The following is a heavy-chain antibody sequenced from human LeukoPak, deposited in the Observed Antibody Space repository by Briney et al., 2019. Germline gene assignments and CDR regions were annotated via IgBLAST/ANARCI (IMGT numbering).Heavy chain of an antibody. CDR2: IYSGGST. Sequence: PGGSLRLSCAASGFPFSSNYMSWVRQAPGEGLEWGSVIYSGGSTYYADSVKGRFTISRDNSKNTLYLQMNSLRAEDTAVYYCARVAARPRYYYYYGMDVWGQGTTVTVSS. CDR3: ARVAARPRYYYYYGMDV. CDR1: GFPFSSNY. D-gene: IGHD6-6*01. V-gene: IGHV3-53*01. J-gene: IGHJ6*02.